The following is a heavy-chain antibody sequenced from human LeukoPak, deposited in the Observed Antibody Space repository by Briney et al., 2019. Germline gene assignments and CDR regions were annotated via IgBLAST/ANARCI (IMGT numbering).Heavy chain of an antibody. Sequence: PSETLSLTCSVSGVPISEYFWSWLRQPPGKGLEWVGYINYSGSTNYNPSLKSRVTISVDPSKNQFSLILGSVTTADTAVYYCARQEVIVVPRAANWFDSWGQGTLVTVSS. D-gene: IGHD2-2*01. CDR2: INYSGST. J-gene: IGHJ5*01. V-gene: IGHV4-59*01. CDR1: GVPISEYF. CDR3: ARQEVIVVPRAANWFDS.